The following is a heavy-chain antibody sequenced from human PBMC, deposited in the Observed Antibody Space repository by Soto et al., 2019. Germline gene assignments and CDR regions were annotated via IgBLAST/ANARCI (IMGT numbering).Heavy chain of an antibody. Sequence: EVQLLESGGGLVQPGGSLRLSCAASGLTFSSFAMSWVRQTPGKGLEWVSAITGSGGSTHYADSVKGRFTISRDNSKSTLYLQMNSLRAEDTAVYYCAKTPYDYYYYYGMDVWGQGTTVTVSS. V-gene: IGHV3-23*01. CDR3: AKTPYDYYYYYGMDV. CDR2: ITGSGGST. J-gene: IGHJ6*02. CDR1: GLTFSSFA.